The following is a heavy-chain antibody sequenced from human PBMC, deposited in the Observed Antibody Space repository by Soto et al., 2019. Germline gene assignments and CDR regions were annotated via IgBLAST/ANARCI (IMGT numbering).Heavy chain of an antibody. V-gene: IGHV4-59*01. D-gene: IGHD2-15*01. Sequence: PPGKGLEWIGYIYYSGSTNYYPYLKSRVTISVDTSKNQFSLKLSSVTAADTAVYYCACFFQAEDGIRDTVPVSAFLLNRSSDL. CDR2: IYYSGST. J-gene: IGHJ2*01. CDR3: ACFFQAEDGIRDTVPVSAFLLNRSSDL.